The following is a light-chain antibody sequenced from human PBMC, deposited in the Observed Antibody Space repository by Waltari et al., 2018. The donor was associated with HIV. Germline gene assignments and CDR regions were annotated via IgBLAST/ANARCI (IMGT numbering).Light chain of an antibody. CDR2: KAS. J-gene: IGKJ2*01. V-gene: IGKV2-30*02. Sequence: DVVLTQSPPSLPVTVGQPASISCKSSHSLFPTGRGYWLEWYHQRPGQSPRRLISKASNRDFGVPDRFSGSGPGTDFSLKISRVESEDVGIYYCMQYTHWPHTFGQGTRLEI. CDR1: HSLFPTGRGYW. CDR3: MQYTHWPHT.